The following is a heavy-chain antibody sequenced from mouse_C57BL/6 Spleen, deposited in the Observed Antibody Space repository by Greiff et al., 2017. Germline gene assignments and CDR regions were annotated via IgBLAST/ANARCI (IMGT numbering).Heavy chain of an antibody. Sequence: DVMLVESGGGLVQPKGSLKLSCAASGFSFNTYAMNWVRQAPGKGLEWVARIRSKSNNYATYYADSVKDRFTISRDDSESMLYLQMNNLKTEDTAMYYCVRPVYYGNPWFAYWGQGTLVTVSA. CDR1: GFSFNTYA. D-gene: IGHD2-1*01. V-gene: IGHV10-1*01. CDR3: VRPVYYGNPWFAY. J-gene: IGHJ3*01. CDR2: IRSKSNNYAT.